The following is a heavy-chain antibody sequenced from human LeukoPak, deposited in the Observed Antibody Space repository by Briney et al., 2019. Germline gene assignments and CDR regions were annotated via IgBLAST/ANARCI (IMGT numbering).Heavy chain of an antibody. CDR2: IDPSDSYT. D-gene: IGHD4-17*01. Sequence: GESLRISCKGSGYSFTNYWISWVRQMSGKGLEWMGTIDPSDSYTNYRPSFQGHVTISADKSISTAYLQWSSLKASDTAMYYCAKPYGDYVGFFDYWGQGTLVTVSS. CDR1: GYSFTNYW. J-gene: IGHJ4*02. CDR3: AKPYGDYVGFFDY. V-gene: IGHV5-10-1*01.